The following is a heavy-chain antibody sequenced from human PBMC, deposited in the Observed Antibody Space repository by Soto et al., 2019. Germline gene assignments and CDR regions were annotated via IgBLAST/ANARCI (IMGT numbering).Heavy chain of an antibody. Sequence: ASVKVSCKASGYTFTSYAMHWVRQAPGQRLEWMGWINAGNGNTKYSQKFQGGVTITRDTSASTAYMELSSLRSEDTAVYYCARIKYYYDSSGYYPNFDYWGQGTLVTVSS. D-gene: IGHD3-22*01. V-gene: IGHV1-3*01. J-gene: IGHJ4*02. CDR2: INAGNGNT. CDR3: ARIKYYYDSSGYYPNFDY. CDR1: GYTFTSYA.